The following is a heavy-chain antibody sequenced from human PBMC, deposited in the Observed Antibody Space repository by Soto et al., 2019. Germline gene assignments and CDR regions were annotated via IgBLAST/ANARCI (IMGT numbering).Heavy chain of an antibody. CDR1: CDSYSISTYS. CDR3: AGMPYTSGLRFDP. V-gene: IGHV4-30-2*01. J-gene: IGHJ5*02. D-gene: IGHD6-19*01. Sequence: ASETLSRTCNMSCDSYSISTYSWSWIRQPPGKALQLIGFIYQSVVTSYNPSLASRVSISLDRSNNQCSLKLKSVTAADTAVYFGAGMPYTSGLRFDPWGQGTMVTFSS. CDR2: IYQSVVT.